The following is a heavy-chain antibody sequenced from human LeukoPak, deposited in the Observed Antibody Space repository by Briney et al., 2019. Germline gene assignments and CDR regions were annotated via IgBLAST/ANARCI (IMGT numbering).Heavy chain of an antibody. Sequence: SETLSLTCAVYGGSFTIYSWTWIRQPPGKSLEWVGEISPSGNTQYNPSLKSRVTISLDASKSQFYLKLNSATAADTAVYYCARRVRSADYRLDYWGQGTLVTVSS. CDR3: ARRVRSADYRLDY. CDR2: ISPSGNT. CDR1: GGSFTIYS. D-gene: IGHD4-11*01. V-gene: IGHV4-34*01. J-gene: IGHJ4*02.